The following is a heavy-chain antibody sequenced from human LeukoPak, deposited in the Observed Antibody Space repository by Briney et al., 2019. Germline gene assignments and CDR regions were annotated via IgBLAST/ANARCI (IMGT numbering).Heavy chain of an antibody. CDR2: IYPGDSDT. Sequence: GESLKISCKGSGYSFTNYWIGWVRQVPGKGLEWMGIIYPGDSDTRYSPSFQGHVTISADKSISTAYLQWSTLKASDTAMYYCARRDSSGSYSTPNRAFDIWGQGTTVTVSS. V-gene: IGHV5-51*01. D-gene: IGHD3-10*01. CDR3: ARRDSSGSYSTPNRAFDI. CDR1: GYSFTNYW. J-gene: IGHJ3*02.